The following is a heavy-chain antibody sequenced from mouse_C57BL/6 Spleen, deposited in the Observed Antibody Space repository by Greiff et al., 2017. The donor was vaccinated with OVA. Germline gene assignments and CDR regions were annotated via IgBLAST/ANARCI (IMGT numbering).Heavy chain of an antibody. Sequence: QVQLQQSGPGLVQPSQSLSITCTVSGFSLTSYGVHWVRQSPGKGLEWLGVIWSGGSRDYNAAFISRLSISKDNSKSQVFFKMNSLQADDTAIYYCARNRGGIYYYGSSYWYFDVWGTGTTVTVSS. D-gene: IGHD1-1*01. CDR1: GFSLTSYG. J-gene: IGHJ1*03. CDR3: ARNRGGIYYYGSSYWYFDV. CDR2: IWSGGSR. V-gene: IGHV2-2*01.